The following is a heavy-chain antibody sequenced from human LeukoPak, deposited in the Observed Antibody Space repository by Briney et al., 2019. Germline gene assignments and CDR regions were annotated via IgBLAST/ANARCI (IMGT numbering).Heavy chain of an antibody. V-gene: IGHV1-2*02. Sequence: ASVKVSCKASGYTFTSYGISWVRQAPGQGLEWMGWINPNSGGTNYAQKFQGRVTMTRDTSIGTAYMELYSLRSDDTAVYYCARVEGDSGYELIDYWGQGTLVTVSS. D-gene: IGHD5-12*01. CDR3: ARVEGDSGYELIDY. CDR1: GYTFTSYG. CDR2: INPNSGGT. J-gene: IGHJ4*02.